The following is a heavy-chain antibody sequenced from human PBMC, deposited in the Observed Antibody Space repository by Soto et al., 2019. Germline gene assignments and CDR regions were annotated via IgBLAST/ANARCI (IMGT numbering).Heavy chain of an antibody. CDR1: GYTFTGYY. CDR3: ARGGWVDYYGSGSYYTAFDI. Sequence: ASVKVPCKASGYTFTGYYMHWVRQAPGQGLEWMGWINPNSGGTNYAQKFQGRVTMTRDTSISTAYMELSRLRSDDTAVYYCARGGWVDYYGSGSYYTAFDIWGQGTMVTVSS. J-gene: IGHJ3*02. D-gene: IGHD3-10*01. V-gene: IGHV1-2*02. CDR2: INPNSGGT.